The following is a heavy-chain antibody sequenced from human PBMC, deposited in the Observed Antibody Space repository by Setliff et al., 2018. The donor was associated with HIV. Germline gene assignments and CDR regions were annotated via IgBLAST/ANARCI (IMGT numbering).Heavy chain of an antibody. CDR2: IDWDDDK. V-gene: IGHV2-70*04. Sequence: SGPTLVNPTQTLTLTCTFSGFSLSTSGMRVTWIRQPPGNALEWLARIDWDDDKFYSTSLKTRLTISKDTSKNQVVLTMTNMDPVDTATYYCARGPYGPPDAFDIWGQGTMVTVS. CDR1: GFSLSTSGMR. D-gene: IGHD3-10*01. CDR3: ARGPYGPPDAFDI. J-gene: IGHJ3*02.